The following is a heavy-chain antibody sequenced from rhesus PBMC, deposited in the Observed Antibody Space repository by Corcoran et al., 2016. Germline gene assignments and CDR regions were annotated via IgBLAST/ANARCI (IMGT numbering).Heavy chain of an antibody. Sequence: QVQLQESGPGVVKPSETLSLTCAFSGASISDSFWWTWILQPPGKGLEWIGYIYGSSASTYYNPSLKSRVTISKDTSKNQFSLKLNSVTAADTAVYYCARSRWYFDLWGPGTPITISS. CDR1: GASISDSFW. CDR2: IYGSSAST. CDR3: ARSRWYFDL. V-gene: IGHV4S10*01. J-gene: IGHJ2*01.